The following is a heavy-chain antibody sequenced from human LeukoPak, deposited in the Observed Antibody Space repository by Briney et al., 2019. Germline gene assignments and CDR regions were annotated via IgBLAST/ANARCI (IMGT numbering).Heavy chain of an antibody. D-gene: IGHD6-13*01. CDR3: ARDQGSSWYGWFDP. Sequence: GGSLRLSCAASGFTFSSYEMNWVRQAPGKGLEWVSSISRSATTIYYADSVKGRFTISRDNAKNSLYLQMNSLRAEDTAVYYCARDQGSSWYGWFDPWGQGTLVTVSS. CDR2: ISRSATTI. V-gene: IGHV3-48*03. CDR1: GFTFSSYE. J-gene: IGHJ5*02.